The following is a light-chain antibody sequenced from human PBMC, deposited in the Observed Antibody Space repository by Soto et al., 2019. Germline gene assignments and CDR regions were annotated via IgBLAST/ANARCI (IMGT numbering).Light chain of an antibody. CDR1: QSISSW. CDR2: DAS. V-gene: IGKV1-33*01. Sequence: DIQITQSPSTLSAFGGDRGTITCRASQSISSWFAWYQQKPGRAPKLLIYDASNLEAGVPSRFRGSGSGTDFTFTISRLQPEDIATYYCQQYENLPTFGQGTRLEIK. CDR3: QQYENLPT. J-gene: IGKJ5*01.